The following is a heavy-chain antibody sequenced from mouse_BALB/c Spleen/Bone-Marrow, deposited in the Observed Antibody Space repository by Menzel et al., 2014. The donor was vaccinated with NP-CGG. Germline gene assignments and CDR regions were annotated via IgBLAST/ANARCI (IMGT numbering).Heavy chain of an antibody. CDR2: INPGSGGT. CDR3: ARYRYDGTFAY. V-gene: IGHV1-54*01. J-gene: IGHJ3*01. CDR1: GYAFTNYL. D-gene: IGHD2-14*01. Sequence: VQLQQSGAELVRPGTSVKVSCKASGYAFTNYLIEWVKRRPGQGLEWIGVINPGSGGTNYNEKFKGKATLTADKSSSTAYMQLSSLTSDDSAVYFCARYRYDGTFAYWGQGTLVTVSA.